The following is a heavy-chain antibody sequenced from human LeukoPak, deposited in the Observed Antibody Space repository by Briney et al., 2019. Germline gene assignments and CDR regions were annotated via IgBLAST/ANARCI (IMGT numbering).Heavy chain of an antibody. CDR1: GFTFSSYG. Sequence: GGSLTLSCSASGFTFSSYGMHWVRQAPRKGLEWVAGIWYEGRNKNYADSVKGRFTISRDNSKNTVYLQMNSLRAEDTAVYYCVRDPYEAYWGQGTLVTVSS. CDR2: IWYEGRNK. CDR3: VRDPYEAY. D-gene: IGHD5-12*01. J-gene: IGHJ4*02. V-gene: IGHV3-33*01.